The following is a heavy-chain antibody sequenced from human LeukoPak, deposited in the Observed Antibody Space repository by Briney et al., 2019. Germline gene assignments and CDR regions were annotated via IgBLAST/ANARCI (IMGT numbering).Heavy chain of an antibody. CDR3: ARGSSAKRVDY. CDR1: GGSISSGSYY. V-gene: IGHV4-61*02. J-gene: IGHJ4*02. Sequence: RPSETLSLTCTVSGGSISSGSYYWSWIRQPAGKGLEWIGRIYTSGSTNYNPSLKSRVTISVDTSKNQFSLKLGSVTAADTAVYYCARGSSAKRVDYWGQGTLVTVSS. CDR2: IYTSGST. D-gene: IGHD2-2*01.